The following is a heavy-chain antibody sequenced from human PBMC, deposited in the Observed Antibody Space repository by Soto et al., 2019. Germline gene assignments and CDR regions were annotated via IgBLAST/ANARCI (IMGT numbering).Heavy chain of an antibody. CDR1: GYTFSSYG. V-gene: IGHV1-18*01. CDR2: ISGYNGNT. D-gene: IGHD3-16*01. Sequence: QVQLVQSGAEVKKPGASVKVSCKASGYTFSSYGISWVRQAPGQGLEWMGWISGYNGNTNYAQKLQGRVTMTIDTSTSTGYMELRSLRSDDTAVYYCARDRGGDGMDVWGQGNTVTVSS. CDR3: ARDRGGDGMDV. J-gene: IGHJ6*02.